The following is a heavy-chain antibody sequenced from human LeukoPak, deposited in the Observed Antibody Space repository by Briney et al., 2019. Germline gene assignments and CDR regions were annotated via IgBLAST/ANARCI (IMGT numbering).Heavy chain of an antibody. Sequence: WASVKVSCKASGYTFTSYGISWVRQAPGQGLEWMGWISAYNGNTNYAQKLQGRVTMTTDTSTSTAYMELRSLRAEDTAVYYCARVGPYNWNDWVYFDYWGQGTLVTVSS. CDR2: ISAYNGNT. J-gene: IGHJ4*02. D-gene: IGHD1-1*01. CDR3: ARVGPYNWNDWVYFDY. CDR1: GYTFTSYG. V-gene: IGHV1-18*01.